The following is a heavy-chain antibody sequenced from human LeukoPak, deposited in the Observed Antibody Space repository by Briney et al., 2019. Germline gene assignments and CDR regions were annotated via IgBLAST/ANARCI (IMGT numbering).Heavy chain of an antibody. Sequence: GGSLRLSCAASGFTFSSYSMNWVRQAPGKGLEWVSHTSSSSSTIYYADSVKGRFTISRDNAKNSLYLQMNSLRDEDTAVYFCARDSTWQLDYWGQGTLITVSS. D-gene: IGHD5-12*01. CDR1: GFTFSSYS. CDR2: TSSSSSTI. J-gene: IGHJ4*02. V-gene: IGHV3-48*02. CDR3: ARDSTWQLDY.